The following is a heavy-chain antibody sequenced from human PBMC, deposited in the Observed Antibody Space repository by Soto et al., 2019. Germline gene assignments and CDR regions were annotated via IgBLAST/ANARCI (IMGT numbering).Heavy chain of an antibody. D-gene: IGHD6-19*01. J-gene: IGHJ4*02. CDR2: ISSSGSSI. Sequence: PGGSLRLSCAASGFTFSSYSMNWVRQAPGKGLEWVSYISSSGSSIYYADSVKGRFTISRDNSKNTLYLQMNSLRAEDTAVYYCANPKVAALTFDYWGQGTLVTVSS. CDR1: GFTFSSYS. CDR3: ANPKVAALTFDY. V-gene: IGHV3-48*01.